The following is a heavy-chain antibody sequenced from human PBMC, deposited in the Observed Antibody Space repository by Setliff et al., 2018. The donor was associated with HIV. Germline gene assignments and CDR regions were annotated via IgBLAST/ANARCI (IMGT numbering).Heavy chain of an antibody. CDR3: ARSGYYSLFYYGMDV. CDR1: GFTFSDYY. CDR2: ISSGSTM. Sequence: PGGSLRLSCAASGFTFSDYYMSWIRQAPEKGLEWVSYISSGSTMYYADSVKGRFTISRDNAKNSLFLQMNSLRAEDTAVYYCARSGYYSLFYYGMDVWGQGTTVTVSS. V-gene: IGHV3-11*04. D-gene: IGHD3-22*01. J-gene: IGHJ6*02.